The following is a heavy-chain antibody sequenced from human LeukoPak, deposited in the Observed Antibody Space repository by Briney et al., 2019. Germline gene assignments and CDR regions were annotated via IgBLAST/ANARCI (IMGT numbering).Heavy chain of an antibody. J-gene: IGHJ6*02. CDR2: IVVGSGNT. CDR1: GFTFTTSA. CDR3: AAASNYYDRSNYYSYAMDV. D-gene: IGHD3-22*01. V-gene: IGHV1-58*01. Sequence: SVKLSCKASGFTFTTSAVQWVRQAPGQRLEWIGWIVVGSGNTNYAQKFQERVTITRDMSTSTVYMDLSRQRSEDTAVYYCAAASNYYDRSNYYSYAMDVWGQGTTVTVSS.